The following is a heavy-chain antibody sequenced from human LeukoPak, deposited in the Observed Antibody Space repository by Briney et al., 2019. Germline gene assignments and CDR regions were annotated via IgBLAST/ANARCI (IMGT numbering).Heavy chain of an antibody. V-gene: IGHV1-2*02. J-gene: IGHJ4*02. CDR3: AREDSSGYDY. Sequence: ASAKVSCKASGYTFTGYYMHWVRQAPGQGLEWMGWINPNSGGTNYAQNFQGRVTMTRDTSISTAYMEVSRLRSDDTAVYCCAREDSSGYDYWGQGTLVTVSS. CDR2: INPNSGGT. CDR1: GYTFTGYY. D-gene: IGHD3-22*01.